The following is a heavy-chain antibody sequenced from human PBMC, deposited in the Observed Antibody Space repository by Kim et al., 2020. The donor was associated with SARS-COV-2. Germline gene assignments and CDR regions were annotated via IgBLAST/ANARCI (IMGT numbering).Heavy chain of an antibody. J-gene: IGHJ4*02. CDR1: GGSVSSYY. D-gene: IGHD6-13*01. V-gene: IGHV4-4*07. CDR2: IYTSGSV. CDR3: ARYPNSSLDS. Sequence: SETLSLTCSVSGGSVSSYYWTWIRQTAGKGLEWIGHIYTSGSVNYDPSLRSRVTMSIDTSQNLFSLKLRSVTAADTGMYFCARYPNSSLDSWGQGVLVTVSS.